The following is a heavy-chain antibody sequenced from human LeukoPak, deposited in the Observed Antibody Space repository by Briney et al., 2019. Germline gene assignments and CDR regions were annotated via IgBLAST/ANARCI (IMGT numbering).Heavy chain of an antibody. CDR2: ISSSSSYI. CDR1: GFTFSSYS. J-gene: IGHJ4*02. CDR3: ARSKDVLRYFDPWDY. Sequence: GGSLRLSCAASGFTFSSYSMNWVRQAPGKGLEWVSSISSSSSYIYYADSVKGRFTISRDNAKNSLYLQMNSLRAEDTAVYYCARSKDVLRYFDPWDYWGQGTLVTVSS. V-gene: IGHV3-21*01. D-gene: IGHD3-9*01.